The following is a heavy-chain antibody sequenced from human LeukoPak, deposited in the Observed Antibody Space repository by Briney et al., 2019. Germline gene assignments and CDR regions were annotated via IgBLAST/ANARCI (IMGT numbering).Heavy chain of an antibody. CDR3: AREAYYDFWSGLSRAVDY. J-gene: IGHJ4*02. Sequence: GGSLRLSCAASGFTFSSYAMHWVRQAPGKGLEWVAVISYDGSNKYYADSVKGRFTISRDNSKNTLYLQMNSLRAEDTAVYYCAREAYYDFWSGLSRAVDYWGQGTLVTVSS. V-gene: IGHV3-30*04. CDR1: GFTFSSYA. D-gene: IGHD3-3*01. CDR2: ISYDGSNK.